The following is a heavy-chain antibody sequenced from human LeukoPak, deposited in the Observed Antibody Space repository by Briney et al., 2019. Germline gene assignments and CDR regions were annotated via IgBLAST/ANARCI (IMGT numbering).Heavy chain of an antibody. CDR1: GFTFSSYW. Sequence: GGSLRLSCAASGFTFSSYWMSWVRQAPGKGLEWVANIKQDGSEKYYVDSVRGRFTISRDNAKNSLYLQMNSLRAEDTAVYYCARLPQYSSSWRNWFDPWGQGTLVTVSS. D-gene: IGHD6-13*01. CDR3: ARLPQYSSSWRNWFDP. J-gene: IGHJ5*02. V-gene: IGHV3-7*01. CDR2: IKQDGSEK.